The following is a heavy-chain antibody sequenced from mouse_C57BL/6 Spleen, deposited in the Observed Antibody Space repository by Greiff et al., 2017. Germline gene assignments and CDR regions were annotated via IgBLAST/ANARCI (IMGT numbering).Heavy chain of an antibody. CDR2: ISYDGSN. D-gene: IGHD2-1*01. CDR1: GYSITSGYY. CDR3: AREEVYYGNHYAMDY. Sequence: EVQLQESGPGLVKPSQSLSLTCSVTGYSITSGYYWNWIRQFPGNKLEWMGYISYDGSNNYNPSLKNRISITRDTSKNQFFLKLNSVTTEDTATYYCAREEVYYGNHYAMDYWGQGTSVTVSS. V-gene: IGHV3-6*01. J-gene: IGHJ4*01.